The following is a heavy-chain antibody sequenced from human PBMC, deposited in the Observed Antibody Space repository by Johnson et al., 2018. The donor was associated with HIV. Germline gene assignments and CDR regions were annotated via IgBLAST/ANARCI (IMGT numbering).Heavy chain of an antibody. D-gene: IGHD2-21*01. CDR3: AGDWVIGDAFDI. J-gene: IGHJ3*02. V-gene: IGHV3-30*02. CDR1: GFTFSSYG. CDR2: IRYDGSNKYYDGNNK. Sequence: QVQLVESGGGVVQPGGSLRLSCAASGFTFSSYGMHWVRQAPGKGLEWVAFIRYDGSNKYYDGNNKYYADSVKGRFTISRDNSKNTLYLQMNSLSPEDTAVEYWAGDWVIGDAFDIWGQGTKVTVSS.